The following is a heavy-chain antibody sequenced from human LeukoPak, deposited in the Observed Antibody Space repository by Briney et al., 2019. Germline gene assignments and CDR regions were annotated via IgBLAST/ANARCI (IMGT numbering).Heavy chain of an antibody. CDR1: GGSFSGYY. CDR2: INHSGST. V-gene: IGHV4-34*01. CDR3: ARGRRQLWSQKKYYFDY. Sequence: SETLSLTCAVYGGSFSGYYWSWIRQPPGKGLEWIGEINHSGSTNYNPSLKSRVTISVDTSKNQFSLKLSSVTAADTAVYYCARGRRQLWSQKKYYFDYWGQGTLVTVSS. J-gene: IGHJ4*02. D-gene: IGHD5-18*01.